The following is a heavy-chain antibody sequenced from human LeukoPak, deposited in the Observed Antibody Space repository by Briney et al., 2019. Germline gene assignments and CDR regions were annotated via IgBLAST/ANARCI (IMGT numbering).Heavy chain of an antibody. CDR3: ARDAVVRGVIITDY. Sequence: GESLRLSCAASGFTFSSYEMNWVRQAPGKGLEWVSYISSSGSTIYYADSVKGRFTISRDNAKNSLYLQMNSLRAEDTAVYYCARDAVVRGVIITDYWGQGTLVTVSS. J-gene: IGHJ4*02. CDR2: ISSSGSTI. CDR1: GFTFSSYE. V-gene: IGHV3-48*03. D-gene: IGHD3-10*01.